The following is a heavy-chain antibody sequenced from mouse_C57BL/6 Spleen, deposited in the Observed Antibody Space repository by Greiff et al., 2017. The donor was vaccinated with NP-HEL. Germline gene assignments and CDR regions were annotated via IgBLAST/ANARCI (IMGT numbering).Heavy chain of an antibody. V-gene: IGHV1-59*01. CDR2: IDPSDSYT. D-gene: IGHD3-3*01. Sequence: VQLQQPGAELVRPGTSVKLSCKASGYTFTSYWMHWVKQRPGQGLEWIGVIDPSDSYTNYNQKFKGKATLTVDTSSSTAYMQLSSLTSEDSAVYYCAQGTSWFAYWGQGTLVTVSA. CDR3: AQGTSWFAY. CDR1: GYTFTSYW. J-gene: IGHJ3*01.